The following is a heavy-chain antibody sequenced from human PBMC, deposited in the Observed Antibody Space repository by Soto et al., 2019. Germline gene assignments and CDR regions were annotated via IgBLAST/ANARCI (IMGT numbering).Heavy chain of an antibody. CDR2: ISAYNGNT. CDR1: GYTFTSYG. J-gene: IGHJ4*02. Sequence: ASVKVSCKASGYTFTSYGISWVRQAPGQGLEWMGWISAYNGNTNYAQKLQGRVTMTTDTSTSTAYMELRSLRSDDTAVYYCARGPWGYYDSRGYYPFGYWGQGTLVTVSS. D-gene: IGHD3-22*01. CDR3: ARGPWGYYDSRGYYPFGY. V-gene: IGHV1-18*01.